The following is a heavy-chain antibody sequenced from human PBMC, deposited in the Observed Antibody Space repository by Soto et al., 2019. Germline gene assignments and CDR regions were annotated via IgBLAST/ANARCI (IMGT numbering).Heavy chain of an antibody. V-gene: IGHV4-61*01. D-gene: IGHD5-12*01. J-gene: IGHJ1*01. CDR1: GGSVSSGSYY. CDR3: AGRDGYNCAEYFQH. CDR2: IYYSGST. Sequence: QVQLQESGPGLVKPSETLSLTCTVSGGSVSSGSYYWSWIRQPPGKGLEWIGYIYYSGSTNYNPSLKSRVTISVDTSKNQFSLKLSSVTAADTAVYYCAGRDGYNCAEYFQHWGQGTLVTVSS.